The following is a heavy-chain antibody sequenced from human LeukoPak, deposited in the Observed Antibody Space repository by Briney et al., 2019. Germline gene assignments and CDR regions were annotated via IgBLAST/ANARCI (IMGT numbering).Heavy chain of an antibody. Sequence: SETLSLTCAVYGGSFSGYYWSWIRQPPGKGLEWIGEXNXXGXTNYNPSLKSRVTISVDTSKNQFSLKLSSVTAADTAVYYCARGRYYYDSSGYYWGYYYGMDVWGQGTTVTVSS. CDR3: ARGRYYYDSSGYYWGYYYGMDV. D-gene: IGHD3-22*01. V-gene: IGHV4-34*01. J-gene: IGHJ6*02. CDR1: GGSFSGYY. CDR2: XNXXGXT.